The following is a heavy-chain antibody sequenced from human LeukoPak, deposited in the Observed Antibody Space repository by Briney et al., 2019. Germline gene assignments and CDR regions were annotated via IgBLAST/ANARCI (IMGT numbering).Heavy chain of an antibody. V-gene: IGHV1-46*01. CDR1: GYTFTSYY. J-gene: IGHJ4*02. CDR3: ARGNGSLDY. D-gene: IGHD3-10*01. Sequence: ASVKVSCKASGYTFTSYYLHWVRQAPGQGLEWMGIINPSGGNTNYAQKFQGRVTTTRDTSTSTVYMELSSLRSEDTAVHYCARGNGSLDYWGQGTLVTVSS. CDR2: INPSGGNT.